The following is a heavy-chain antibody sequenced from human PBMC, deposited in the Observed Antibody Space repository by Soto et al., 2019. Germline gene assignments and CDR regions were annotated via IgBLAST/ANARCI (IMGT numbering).Heavy chain of an antibody. CDR1: GFTVSSNY. D-gene: IGHD1-26*01. CDR3: ARDFMGATLFDY. CDR2: IYSGGST. V-gene: IGHV3-53*02. J-gene: IGHJ4*02. Sequence: EVQLVETGGGLIQPGGSLRLSCAASGFTVSSNYMSWVRQAPGKGLEWVSVIYSGGSTYYADSVKGRFTISRDNSKTTLYLQMNSLRAEDTAVYYCARDFMGATLFDYWGQGTLVTVSS.